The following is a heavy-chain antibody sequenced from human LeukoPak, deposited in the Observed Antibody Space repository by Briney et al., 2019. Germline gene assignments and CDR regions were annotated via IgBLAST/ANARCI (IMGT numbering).Heavy chain of an antibody. D-gene: IGHD3-10*01. J-gene: IGHJ5*02. CDR3: ARGRYYGSGSYYKREWFDP. CDR2: IYYSGST. V-gene: IGHV4-39*01. Sequence: SETLSLTCTVSGGSISSSSYYWGWIRQPPGKGLEWIGSIYYSGSTYYNPSLKSRVTISVDTSKNQFSLKLSSVTAADTAVYYCARGRYYGSGSYYKREWFDPWGQGTLVTVSS. CDR1: GGSISSSSYY.